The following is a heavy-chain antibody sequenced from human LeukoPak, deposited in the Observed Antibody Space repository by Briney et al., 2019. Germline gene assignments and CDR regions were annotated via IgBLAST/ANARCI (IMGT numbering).Heavy chain of an antibody. J-gene: IGHJ4*02. CDR2: ISYDGSNK. CDR1: GFTFSSYG. V-gene: IGHV3-30*18. Sequence: GGSLRLSCAASGFTFSSYGMHWVRQAPGKGLEWVAVISYDGSNKYYADSVKGRFTISRDNSKNTLYLQMNSLRAEDTAVYYCAKPSLGDYAWVSYRYPPWYFDYWGQGTLVTVSS. CDR3: AKPSLGDYAWVSYRYPPWYFDY. D-gene: IGHD3-16*02.